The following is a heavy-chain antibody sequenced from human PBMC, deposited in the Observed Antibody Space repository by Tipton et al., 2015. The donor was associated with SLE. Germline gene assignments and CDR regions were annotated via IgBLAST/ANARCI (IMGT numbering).Heavy chain of an antibody. CDR2: ISYDGSNK. CDR3: ARDRYCSSTTCHKGFDY. D-gene: IGHD2-2*01. Sequence: LSLTCAASGFTFSTYAMHWVRQAPGKGLEWVAVISYDGSNKSYADSVKGRFTISRDNSKNTLYLQMNSLRPEDTAVYYCARDRYCSSTTCHKGFDYWGQGTPVTVSS. V-gene: IGHV3-30*04. J-gene: IGHJ4*02. CDR1: GFTFSTYA.